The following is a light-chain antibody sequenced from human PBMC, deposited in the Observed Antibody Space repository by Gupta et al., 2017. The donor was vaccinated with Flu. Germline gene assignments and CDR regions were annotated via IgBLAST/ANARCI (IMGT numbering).Light chain of an antibody. Sequence: DFVLTHSPLSLPVTLGQPASISCRSSQSLLYSDGNTYLTWFQQRPGQSPRRLIYKVSIRDPRVPDRFSGWGSGNYFPRKSNSVEVEDVGSYYCRQVTHWPPLTFGGGTKVEIK. CDR3: RQVTHWPPLT. CDR2: KVS. J-gene: IGKJ4*01. V-gene: IGKV2-30*01. CDR1: QSLLYSDGNTY.